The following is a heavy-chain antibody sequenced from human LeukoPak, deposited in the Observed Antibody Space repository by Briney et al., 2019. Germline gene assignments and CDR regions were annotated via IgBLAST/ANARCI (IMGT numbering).Heavy chain of an antibody. D-gene: IGHD2-15*01. CDR3: ARHVVAATSTTLKGGYWYFDL. CDR2: ISYSGST. Sequence: SQTLSLTCIVSGGSISSNTYYWGWIRQPPGKGLAWIGSISYSGSTYYNPSLKSRVTISVDTSKNQFSLKLSSVTAADTAVYYCARHVVAATSTTLKGGYWYFDLWGRGTLVTVSS. J-gene: IGHJ2*01. V-gene: IGHV4-39*01. CDR1: GGSISSNTYY.